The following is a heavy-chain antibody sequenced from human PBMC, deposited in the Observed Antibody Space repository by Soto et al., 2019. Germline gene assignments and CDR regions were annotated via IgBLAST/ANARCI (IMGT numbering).Heavy chain of an antibody. CDR3: ARPYSTTESDPAEFDY. Sequence: PGESLKISCKGSGYSFTSYWISWVRQMPGKGLEWMGRIDPSDSYTNYSPSFQGHVTISADKSISTAYLQWSSLKASDTAMYYCARPYSTTESDPAEFDYWGQGPRVTSPQ. V-gene: IGHV5-10-1*01. CDR2: IDPSDSYT. CDR1: GYSFTSYW. D-gene: IGHD4-17*01. J-gene: IGHJ4*02.